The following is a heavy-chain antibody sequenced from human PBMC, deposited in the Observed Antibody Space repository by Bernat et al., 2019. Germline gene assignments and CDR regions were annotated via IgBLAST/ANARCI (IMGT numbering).Heavy chain of an antibody. D-gene: IGHD2-15*01. CDR3: TTDNCVLRSGGSCHDAFDI. V-gene: IGHV3-15*07. Sequence: EVQLVESGGGLVKPGGSLRLSCAASGFTFSNAWMNWVRQAPGKGLEWVGRIKSKTDGGTTDYAAPVKGRFTISRDDSKNTLYLQMNSLKTEDTAVYYCTTDNCVLRSGGSCHDAFDIWGQGTMVTVSS. CDR1: GFTFSNAW. J-gene: IGHJ3*02. CDR2: IKSKTDGGTT.